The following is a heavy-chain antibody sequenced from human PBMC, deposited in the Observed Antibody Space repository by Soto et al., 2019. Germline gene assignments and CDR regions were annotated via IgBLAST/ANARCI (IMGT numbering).Heavy chain of an antibody. D-gene: IGHD2-21*02. CDR2: IIPILGTA. CDR3: VSPKVTEGYFDY. V-gene: IGHV1-69*08. CDR1: GDTVSSYT. J-gene: IGHJ4*02. Sequence: QVQLVQSGAEVKKPGSSVKVSCKVSGDTVSSYTISWVRQAPGQGLEWMGRIIPILGTANYAQKFQGRVTITADKTTSTAYMELSSLRSEDTAFYYCVSPKVTEGYFDYWGQGTLVTVSS.